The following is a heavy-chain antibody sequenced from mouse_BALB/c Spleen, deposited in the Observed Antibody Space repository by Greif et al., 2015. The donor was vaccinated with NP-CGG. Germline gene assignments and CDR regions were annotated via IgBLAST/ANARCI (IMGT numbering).Heavy chain of an antibody. CDR3: TRGGNYAMDY. Sequence: EVQLVESGGGLVKPGGSLKLSCAASGFTFSSYTMPWVRQTPEKRLEWVATISSGGSYTYYPDSVKGRFTISRDNAKNTLYLQMSSLKSEDTAMYYCTRGGNYAMDYWGQGTSVTVSS. D-gene: IGHD2-14*01. J-gene: IGHJ4*01. V-gene: IGHV5-6-4*01. CDR2: ISSGGSYT. CDR1: GFTFSSYT.